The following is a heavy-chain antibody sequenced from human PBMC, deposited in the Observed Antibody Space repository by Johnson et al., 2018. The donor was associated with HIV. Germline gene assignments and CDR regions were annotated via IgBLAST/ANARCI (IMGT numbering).Heavy chain of an antibody. D-gene: IGHD4-17*01. V-gene: IGHV3-9*01. CDR2: ITCNSRGI. CDR1: EFTFDDYG. J-gene: IGHJ3*02. Sequence: VESGGGLVQPGRSLRLSCAASEFTFDDYGMHWVRQATGKGLEWAPTITCNSRGIGYAGSVKGRFTISRNNAKNSLYLQMNSPRGEDTAVYYCASDSSNPYGAFDIWVQGTLVTVSS. CDR3: ASDSSNPYGAFDI.